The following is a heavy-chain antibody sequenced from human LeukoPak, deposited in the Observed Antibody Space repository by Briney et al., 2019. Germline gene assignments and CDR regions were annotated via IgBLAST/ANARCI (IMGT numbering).Heavy chain of an antibody. Sequence: ASVKVSCKASGYTFTSYDFNWVRQATGQRPEWMGWMSPNSGDTGYAQKFQDRVTMTRNTSISTAYMELSSLRSDDTAVYYCARGGWQDYYGMDVWGQGTTVTVSS. J-gene: IGHJ6*02. CDR1: GYTFTSYD. D-gene: IGHD2-15*01. V-gene: IGHV1-8*01. CDR2: MSPNSGDT. CDR3: ARGGWQDYYGMDV.